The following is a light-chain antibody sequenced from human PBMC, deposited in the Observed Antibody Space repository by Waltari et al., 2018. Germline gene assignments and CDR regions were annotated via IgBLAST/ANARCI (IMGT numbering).Light chain of an antibody. CDR1: PNIDNF. CDR2: AAS. V-gene: IGKV1-39*01. CDR3: QQSHSPPFT. J-gene: IGKJ2*01. Sequence: DIQMTQSLSSVSASVGDRVTIACRASPNIDNFLNWYHHKPGEATQVFVVAASTLQVRVPSRCSAVASGTHFTLTIGSIQPEDFATYYCQQSHSPPFTFGQGT.